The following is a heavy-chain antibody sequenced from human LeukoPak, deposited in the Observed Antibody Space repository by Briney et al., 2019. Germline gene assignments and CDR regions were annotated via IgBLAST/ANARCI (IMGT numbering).Heavy chain of an antibody. CDR1: GGSISNSYY. Sequence: SETLSLTCTVSGGSISNSYYWGWIRQPPGKGLERSGSIYYSGSTYYNPSLKSRVTISVDTSKNQFSLKLSSVTAADTAVYYCARLRYNWILPGPDAFDIWGQGTMVTVSS. D-gene: IGHD1-1*01. J-gene: IGHJ3*02. CDR3: ARLRYNWILPGPDAFDI. V-gene: IGHV4-39*01. CDR2: IYYSGST.